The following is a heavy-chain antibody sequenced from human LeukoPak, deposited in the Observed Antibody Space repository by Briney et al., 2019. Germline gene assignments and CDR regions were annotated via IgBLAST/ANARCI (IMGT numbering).Heavy chain of an antibody. Sequence: SQTLSLTCTVSGGSISSGDYYRSWIRQPPGKGLEWIGYIYYSGSTYYNPSLKSQVTISVDTSKNQFSLKLSSVTAADTAVYYCARGAQGSSVVMDVWGQGTTVTVSS. V-gene: IGHV4-30-4*01. J-gene: IGHJ6*02. CDR2: IYYSGST. D-gene: IGHD6-25*01. CDR3: ARGAQGSSVVMDV. CDR1: GGSISSGDYY.